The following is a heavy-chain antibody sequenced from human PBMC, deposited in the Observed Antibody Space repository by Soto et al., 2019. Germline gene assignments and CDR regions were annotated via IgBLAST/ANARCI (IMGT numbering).Heavy chain of an antibody. Sequence: TLSLTCTVSGYSISSGYHWAWIRQPPGTGLEWLGSVHYSGNTYYNPSLKSRLTISVDKSKNQFSLNLSSVTAADTAVYYCARQDRVVAEGRWFDPWGQGTLVTVSS. CDR3: ARQDRVVAEGRWFDP. V-gene: IGHV4-38-2*02. D-gene: IGHD2-15*01. CDR2: VHYSGNT. CDR1: GYSISSGYH. J-gene: IGHJ5*02.